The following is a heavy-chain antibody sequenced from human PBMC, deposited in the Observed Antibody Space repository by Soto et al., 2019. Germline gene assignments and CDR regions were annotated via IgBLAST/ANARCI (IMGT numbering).Heavy chain of an antibody. CDR1: GFTFSSYP. J-gene: IGHJ4*02. V-gene: IGHV3-74*01. Sequence: VGSLRLSCATSGFTFSSYPIHWVRQAPGKGPVWVSRITEDGSGTTYADSVKGRFTVTRDNAKNTMYLQMSGLGAEDTAVYHCVRGTNGWRGLDYWGQGTLVTVYS. CDR3: VRGTNGWRGLDY. CDR2: ITEDGSGT. D-gene: IGHD2-8*01.